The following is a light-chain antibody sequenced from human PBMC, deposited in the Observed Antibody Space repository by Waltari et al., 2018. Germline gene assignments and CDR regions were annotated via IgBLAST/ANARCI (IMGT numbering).Light chain of an antibody. Sequence: ETVVTQSPATLSMSPGERATLSCRTSLSIGSSLAWYQQRPGQAPRLLIYRASTRATGIPDRFSGSGSETEFTLTISSLQSEDIAVYYCQQYNNWPPGTFGQGTKVEI. CDR3: QQYNNWPPGT. V-gene: IGKV3-15*01. CDR1: LSIGSS. CDR2: RAS. J-gene: IGKJ1*01.